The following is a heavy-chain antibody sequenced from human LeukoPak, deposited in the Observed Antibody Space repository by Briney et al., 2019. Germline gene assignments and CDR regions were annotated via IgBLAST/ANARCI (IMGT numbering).Heavy chain of an antibody. CDR2: ISAYNGNT. CDR1: GYTFTING. J-gene: IGHJ3*02. CDR3: ATNINFDI. D-gene: IGHD2-8*01. V-gene: IGHV1-18*04. Sequence: ASVTLSFTASGYTFTINGISWVRQAPGQGLERMVWISAYNGNTNYAQKLQGRVTMTTDTSTSTAYMELRSLRSDDTAVYYCATNINFDIWGQGTMVTVSS.